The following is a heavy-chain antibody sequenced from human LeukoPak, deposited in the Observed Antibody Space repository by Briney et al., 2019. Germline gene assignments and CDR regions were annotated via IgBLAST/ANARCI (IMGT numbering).Heavy chain of an antibody. CDR1: GFTFSDHY. CDR2: IYNSASNT. CDR3: ARGHYGLDV. Sequence: GGSLILSCAASGFTFSDHYMSWIRQPPGKGLEWVSYIYNSASNTYYADSVKGRFTISRDNAKNVLYLQMNNLRVEDTAVYYCARGHYGLDVWGQGTTVTVSS. J-gene: IGHJ6*02. V-gene: IGHV3-11*01.